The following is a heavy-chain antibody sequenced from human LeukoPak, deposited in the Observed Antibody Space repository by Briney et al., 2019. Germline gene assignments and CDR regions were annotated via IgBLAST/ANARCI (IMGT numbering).Heavy chain of an antibody. D-gene: IGHD3-16*01. Sequence: SETLSLTCTVSGDSISSSTYYWGWIRQPPGKGLEWIGSIYYSGVTYYNPSLKSRVTMSVDTSRNQFSLKLSSVTAADTALYYCARLDYRGGYWGQGTLVIVSS. CDR1: GDSISSSTYY. CDR2: IYYSGVT. V-gene: IGHV4-39*01. CDR3: ARLDYRGGY. J-gene: IGHJ4*02.